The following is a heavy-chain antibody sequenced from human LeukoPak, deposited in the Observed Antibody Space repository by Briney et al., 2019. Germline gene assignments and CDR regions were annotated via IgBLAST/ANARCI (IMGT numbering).Heavy chain of an antibody. V-gene: IGHV1-18*01. J-gene: IGHJ3*01. CDR3: ARMHSSGWPLDAFDF. D-gene: IGHD6-19*01. Sequence: GASVKVSCKASGYTFTSYGISWVRQAPGQGLEWMGWISAYNGNTNYAQKFQGRVTMTTDTSTSTVYMELRSLRFDDTAVYYCARMHSSGWPLDAFDFWGQGTMVTVSS. CDR2: ISAYNGNT. CDR1: GYTFTSYG.